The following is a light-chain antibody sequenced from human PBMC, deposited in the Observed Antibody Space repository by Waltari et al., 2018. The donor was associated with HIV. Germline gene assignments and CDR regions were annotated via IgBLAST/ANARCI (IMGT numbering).Light chain of an antibody. CDR2: SAS. V-gene: IGKV1-12*01. J-gene: IGKJ3*01. CDR1: HDISVW. CDR3: QQANSLPLT. Sequence: DVQMTQSPSSVSASVGDRVTITCRASHDISVWLAWYQQKPGKAPKLLIYSASILHSGVPSRFSGSGSETHFTLTISSLQPEDFATYYCQQANSLPLTFGPGTKVEIK.